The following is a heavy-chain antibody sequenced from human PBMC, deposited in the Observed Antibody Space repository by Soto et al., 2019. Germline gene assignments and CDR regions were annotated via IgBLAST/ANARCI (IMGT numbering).Heavy chain of an antibody. CDR2: MNPNSGNT. D-gene: IGHD3-9*01. V-gene: IGHV1-8*01. CDR1: GCTFTSYD. J-gene: IGHJ6*02. CDR3: ARAGINYDILTGYYNPHYYYGMDV. Sequence: ASVQVSFKASGCTFTSYDIHWVRQATGQGREWMGWMNPNSGNTGYAQKFQGRVTMTRNTSISTAYMELSSLRSEDTAVYYCARAGINYDILTGYYNPHYYYGMDVWGQGTTVTVSS.